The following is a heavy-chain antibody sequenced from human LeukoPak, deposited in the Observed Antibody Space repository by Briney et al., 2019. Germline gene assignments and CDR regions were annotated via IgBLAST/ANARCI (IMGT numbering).Heavy chain of an antibody. Sequence: GGSLRLSCAASGFTLSSYWMSWVRQAPGKGLEWVANIKQDGSEKYYVDSVKGRFTISRDNAKNSLYLQMNSLRAEDTALYYCAKDIGYYDSSGYYSDAFDIWGQGTMVTVSS. CDR3: AKDIGYYDSSGYYSDAFDI. CDR2: IKQDGSEK. V-gene: IGHV3-7*03. D-gene: IGHD3-22*01. J-gene: IGHJ3*02. CDR1: GFTLSSYW.